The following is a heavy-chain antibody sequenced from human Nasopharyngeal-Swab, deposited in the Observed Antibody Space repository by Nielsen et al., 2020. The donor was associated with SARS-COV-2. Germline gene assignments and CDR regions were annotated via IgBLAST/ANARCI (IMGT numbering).Heavy chain of an antibody. CDR1: GFTYDDYS. D-gene: IGHD4-11*01. CDR2: VSWNSGRT. V-gene: IGHV3-9*01. J-gene: IGHJ4*02. Sequence: SLKISCAASGFTYDDYSMHWVRQAPGKGLEWVSCVSWNSGRTGYTDSVRGRFTISRDNARNSLYLQMDSLRVEDTAFYYCTKGRADYSNPSFDNWGQGTLVTVSS. CDR3: TKGRADYSNPSFDN.